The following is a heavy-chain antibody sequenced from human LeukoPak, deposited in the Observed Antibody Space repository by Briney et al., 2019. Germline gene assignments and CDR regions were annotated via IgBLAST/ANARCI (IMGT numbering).Heavy chain of an antibody. CDR2: ISYDGSNK. J-gene: IGHJ6*02. D-gene: IGHD6-6*01. V-gene: IGHV3-30-3*01. CDR1: GFTFSSYA. CDR3: ARDQQPVNYYYGMDV. Sequence: PGRSLRLSCAASGFTFSSYAMHWVRQAPGKGLEWVAVISYDGSNKYYADSVKGRFTISRDNSKNTLYLQMNSLRAEDTAVYYCARDQQPVNYYYGMDVWGQGTTVTVSS.